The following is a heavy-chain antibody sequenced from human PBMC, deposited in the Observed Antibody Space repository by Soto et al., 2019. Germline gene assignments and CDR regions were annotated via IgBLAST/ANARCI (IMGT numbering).Heavy chain of an antibody. CDR3: ASPQQWLGQRGDFDY. CDR2: IRQDGSDK. CDR1: GFTFSSYW. V-gene: IGHV3-7*05. D-gene: IGHD6-19*01. J-gene: IGHJ4*02. Sequence: EVQLVESGGGLVQPGGSLRLSCAASGFTFSSYWMSWVRQAPGKGLEWVANIRQDGSDKYYVDSVKGRFTISRDNSKNSLYLQMTRPRAEDTVIYYCASPQQWLGQRGDFDYWGQGTLVTVSS.